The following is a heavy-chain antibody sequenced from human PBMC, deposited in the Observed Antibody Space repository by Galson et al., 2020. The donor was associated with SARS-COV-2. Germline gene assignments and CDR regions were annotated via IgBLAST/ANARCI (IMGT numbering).Heavy chain of an antibody. CDR2: INHSGST. D-gene: IGHD1-26*01. J-gene: IGHJ4*02. CDR3: ARGPKVGYFDY. V-gene: IGHV4-34*01. CDR1: GGSFSGYY. Sequence: SETLSLTCAVYGGSFSGYYWSWIRQPPGKGLEWIGEINHSGSTNYNPSLKSRVTISVDTSKNQFSLKLSSVTAADTAVYYCARGPKVGYFDYWGQGTLVTVSS.